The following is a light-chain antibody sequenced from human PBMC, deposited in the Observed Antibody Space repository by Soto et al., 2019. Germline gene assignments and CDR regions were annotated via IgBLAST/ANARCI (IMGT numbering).Light chain of an antibody. CDR3: QQYYRWPQT. J-gene: IGKJ1*01. CDR1: QSLSFN. Sequence: EIVMTQSPATLSVSPGERATLSCRASQSLSFNLAWYQQKPGQAPRLLIYAASTRATGIPARFSGSGPGTEFTLTISSLQSEDFAVYYCQQYYRWPQTFGQGTKVDIK. CDR2: AAS. V-gene: IGKV3-15*01.